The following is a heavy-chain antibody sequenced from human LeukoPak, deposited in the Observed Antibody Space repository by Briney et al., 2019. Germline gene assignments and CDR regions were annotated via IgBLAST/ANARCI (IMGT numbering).Heavy chain of an antibody. CDR3: ARRVATAYNWFDP. J-gene: IGHJ5*02. CDR2: IYYSGST. D-gene: IGHD5-12*01. V-gene: IGHV4-39*01. Sequence: SETLSLXCTVSGGSISSSSYYWGWIRQPPGKGQEWIGSIYYSGSTYYNPSLKSRVTISVDTSKNQFSLKLSSVTAADTAVYYCARRVATAYNWFDPWGQGTLVTVSS. CDR1: GGSISSSSYY.